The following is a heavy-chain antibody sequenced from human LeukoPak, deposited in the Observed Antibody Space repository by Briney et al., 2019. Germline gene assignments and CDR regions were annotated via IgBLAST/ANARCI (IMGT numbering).Heavy chain of an antibody. Sequence: SETLSLTCTVSGVSISSSSYYWGWIRQPPGKGLEWIGSIYYSGSTYYNPSLKSRVTISVDTSKNQFSLKLSSVTAADTAVYYCARHSYSSSWYVVDYWGQGTLVTVSS. CDR3: ARHSYSSSWYVVDY. D-gene: IGHD6-13*01. CDR2: IYYSGST. J-gene: IGHJ4*02. V-gene: IGHV4-39*01. CDR1: GVSISSSSYY.